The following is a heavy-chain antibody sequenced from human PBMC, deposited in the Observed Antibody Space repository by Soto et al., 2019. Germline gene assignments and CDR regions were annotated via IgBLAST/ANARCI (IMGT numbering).Heavy chain of an antibody. CDR3: AGGGSGSVFDY. CDR2: ISGNNGNK. J-gene: IGHJ4*02. V-gene: IGHV1-18*04. CDR1: GYTFTTYD. Sequence: QVQLVQSGAEVQKPGASVKVSCKASGYTFTTYDISWVRQAPGQGLEWMGWISGNNGNKNYAQKRQGRVTMTRDTYTSTAYMDLRGLRSDDTAVDYCAGGGSGSVFDYCGQGTLVTVSS. D-gene: IGHD3-10*01.